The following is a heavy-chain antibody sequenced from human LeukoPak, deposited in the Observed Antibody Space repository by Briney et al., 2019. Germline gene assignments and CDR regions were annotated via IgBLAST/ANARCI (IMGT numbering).Heavy chain of an antibody. D-gene: IGHD2-2*02. Sequence: VGSLRLSCAASGFTFSSYGMHWVRQAPGKGLEWVAFIRYDGSNKYYADSVKGRFTISRDNSKNTLYLQMNSLRAEDTAVYYCANVVVPGAISSEYFQHWGQGTLVTVSS. CDR3: ANVVVPGAISSEYFQH. V-gene: IGHV3-30*02. CDR1: GFTFSSYG. J-gene: IGHJ1*01. CDR2: IRYDGSNK.